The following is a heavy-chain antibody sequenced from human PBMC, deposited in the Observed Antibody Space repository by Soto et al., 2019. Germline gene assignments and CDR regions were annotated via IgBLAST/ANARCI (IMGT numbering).Heavy chain of an antibody. J-gene: IGHJ5*02. CDR2: IIPIFGTA. V-gene: IGHV1-69*13. CDR3: ARVGDGYNYNWFDP. D-gene: IGHD1-1*01. CDR1: GGTFSRYA. Sequence: GASGKVSWEASGGTFSRYAISWVLQAPGQGLEWMGGIIPIFGTANYAQKFQGRVTITADESTSTAYMELSSLRSEDTAVYYCARVGDGYNYNWFDPWGQGTLVTVSS.